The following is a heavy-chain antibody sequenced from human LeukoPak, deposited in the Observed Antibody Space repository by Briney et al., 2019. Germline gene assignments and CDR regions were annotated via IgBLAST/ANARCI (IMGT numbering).Heavy chain of an antibody. J-gene: IGHJ3*02. V-gene: IGHV1-69*01. D-gene: IGHD4-23*01. CDR3: ALRAATVVTSLEDAFDI. CDR2: IITIFGTA. CDR1: GCGFSSYA. Sequence: GSSVTVSCKGAGCGFSSYAISWVRQAPGQGLEWVGGIITIFGTANYAQKFQGRVRMTADESTSTAYMELSSLSSEDTAVYYCALRAATVVTSLEDAFDIWGQGAMVTVSS.